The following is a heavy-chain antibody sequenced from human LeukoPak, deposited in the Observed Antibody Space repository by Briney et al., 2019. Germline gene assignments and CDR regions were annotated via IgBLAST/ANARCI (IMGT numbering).Heavy chain of an antibody. D-gene: IGHD3-22*01. CDR3: ARGRQDVTMIVVVMISVSYYLDV. CDR1: GGSFSGYY. V-gene: IGHV4-34*01. CDR2: MNPSGST. Sequence: SETLSLTCAVYGGSFSGYYWTWIRQPPEKGLEWIGEMNPSGSTNYNPSLKSRVTISVDTSKNQFSLELSSVTAADTAVYYCARGRQDVTMIVVVMISVSYYLDVWGKGTTVTVS. J-gene: IGHJ6*03.